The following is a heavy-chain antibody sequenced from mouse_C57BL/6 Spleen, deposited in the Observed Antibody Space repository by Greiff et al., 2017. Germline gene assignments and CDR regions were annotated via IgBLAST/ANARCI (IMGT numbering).Heavy chain of an antibody. CDR3: ARARWACDFDD. CDR2: IDPSDSET. CDR1: GYTFTSYW. J-gene: IGHJ2*01. V-gene: IGHV1-52*01. Sequence: QVQLQQPGAELVRPGSSVKLSCKASGYTFTSYWMHWVKQRPIQGLEWIGNIDPSDSETHYNHKFKDKATLTVDKSSSTAYMQLSSLTSVDSSGCDSARARWACDFDDWGQGTTVTVSS. D-gene: IGHD1-1*02.